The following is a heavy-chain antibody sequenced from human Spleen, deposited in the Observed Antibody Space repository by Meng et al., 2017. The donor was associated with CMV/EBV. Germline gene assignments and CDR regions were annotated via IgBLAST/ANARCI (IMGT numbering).Heavy chain of an antibody. V-gene: IGHV3-53*01. J-gene: IGHJ5*02. Sequence: GESLKISCTTSGFIFDDYGMGWVRQAPGKGLEWVSVIYSGGSTYYADSVKGRFTISRDNSKNTLYLQMNSLRAEDTAVYYCARDQNGGNSGWFDPWGQGTLVTVSS. D-gene: IGHD4-23*01. CDR3: ARDQNGGNSGWFDP. CDR2: IYSGGST. CDR1: GFIFDDYG.